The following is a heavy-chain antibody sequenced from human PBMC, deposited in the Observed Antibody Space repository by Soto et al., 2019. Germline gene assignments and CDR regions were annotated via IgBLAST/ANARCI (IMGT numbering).Heavy chain of an antibody. J-gene: IGHJ4*02. Sequence: EASVKVSCKASGYTFTSYYMHWVRQAPGQGLEGTGIINPRGGSTSYAQKFQGRVTMTRDTSTSTVYMGLSSLRSEDTDVYYCTGSPSSSASYYFDYWGQGTLVTVSS. V-gene: IGHV1-46*01. D-gene: IGHD6-6*01. CDR1: GYTFTSYY. CDR3: TGSPSSSASYYFDY. CDR2: INPRGGST.